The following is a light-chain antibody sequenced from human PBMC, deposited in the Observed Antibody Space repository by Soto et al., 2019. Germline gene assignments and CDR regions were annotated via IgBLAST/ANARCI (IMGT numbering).Light chain of an antibody. J-gene: IGKJ1*01. CDR2: GAX. CDR3: QQYGGSPRT. CDR1: QSINSF. V-gene: IGKV3-20*01. Sequence: ESVLTQSPGTLSLSPGEGATLSCRASQSINSFLAWYQQRRGQAPRLLIHGAXXRATGIPDRFSGSGSGTDFTRTISRLEPEDFAVYYCQQYGGSPRTFGQGTKVDIK.